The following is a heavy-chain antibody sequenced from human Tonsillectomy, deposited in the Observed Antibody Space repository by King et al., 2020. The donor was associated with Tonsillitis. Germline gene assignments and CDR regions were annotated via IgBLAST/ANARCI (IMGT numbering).Heavy chain of an antibody. V-gene: IGHV4-30-4*01. CDR2: IQDSGGT. Sequence: VQLQESGPGLVKPSQTLSLTCTVSGGSISKGDYHWNWGYWSWIRQPPGKGLEWIGYIQDSGGTYYNPSLKSRLTILVDMSKNQFSLKLGSVTAADTAVYYCARSTSAARHHDAFDIWGQGTMVTVSS. D-gene: IGHD2-2*01. CDR3: ARSTSAARHHDAFDI. CDR1: GGSISKGDYHWNWGY. J-gene: IGHJ3*02.